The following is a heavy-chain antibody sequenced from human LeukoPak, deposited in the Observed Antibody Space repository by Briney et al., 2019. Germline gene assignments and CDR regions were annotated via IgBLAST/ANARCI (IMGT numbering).Heavy chain of an antibody. V-gene: IGHV3-7*03. J-gene: IGHJ6*02. CDR2: VNRDGSET. Sequence: QSGGSLRLSCAASGFSTSSNWMTWVRQVPGRGPEWVANVNRDGSETYYLDSVKGRFTISKDNAKNSLYLQMNSLRAEDTALYHCARNNGMDVWGQGTTLIVSS. CDR3: ARNNGMDV. CDR1: GFSTSSNW.